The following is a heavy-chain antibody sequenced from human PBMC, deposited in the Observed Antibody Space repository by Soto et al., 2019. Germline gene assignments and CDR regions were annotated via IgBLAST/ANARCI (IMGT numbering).Heavy chain of an antibody. V-gene: IGHV1-69*13. D-gene: IGHD4-4*01. CDR1: GGTFSSYA. CDR2: IIPIFGTA. CDR3: ARQPAYSNYHYYGMDV. J-gene: IGHJ6*02. Sequence: ASVKVSCKASGGTFSSYAISWVRQAPGQGLEWMGGIIPIFGTANYAQKFQGRVTITADESTSTAYMELSSLRSEDTAVYYCARQPAYSNYHYYGMDVWGQGTTVTVSS.